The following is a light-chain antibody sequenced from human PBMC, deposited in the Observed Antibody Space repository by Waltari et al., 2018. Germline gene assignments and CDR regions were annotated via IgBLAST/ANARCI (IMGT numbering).Light chain of an antibody. CDR2: AAS. Sequence: DIQMTQSPSSLSASVGDRVTITCRASQGISNSLAWYQQKPGKAPKLLLYAASRLESGVPSRFSGSGSGTDYTLTISSLQPEDFATYYCQQYYSTRAYTFGQGTKLEIK. CDR1: QGISNS. V-gene: IGKV1-NL1*01. J-gene: IGKJ2*01. CDR3: QQYYSTRAYT.